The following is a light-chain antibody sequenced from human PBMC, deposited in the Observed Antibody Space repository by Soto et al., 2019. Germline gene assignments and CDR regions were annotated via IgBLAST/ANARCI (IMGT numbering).Light chain of an antibody. CDR1: SSDIGLYTF. J-gene: IGLJ2*01. CDR3: SSYGATSTL. CDR2: DVS. Sequence: SVLTQPASVSGSPGQSITIPCTGSSSDIGLYTFVSWCQQHPGKAPKLLIYDVSYRPSGISDRFSGSKSGNTASLTISGLQPEDEADYYCSSYGATSTLFGGGNKVTVL. V-gene: IGLV2-14*03.